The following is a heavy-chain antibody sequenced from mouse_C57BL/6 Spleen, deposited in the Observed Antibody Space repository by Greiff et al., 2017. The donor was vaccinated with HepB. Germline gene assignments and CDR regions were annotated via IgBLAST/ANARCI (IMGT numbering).Heavy chain of an antibody. V-gene: IGHV1-76*01. Sequence: QVQLQQSGAELVRPGASVKLSCKASGYTFTDYYINWVKQRPGQGLEWIARIYPGSGNTYYNEKFKGKATLTAEKSSSTAYMQLSSLTSEDSAVYFCARSYGSSLGYWGQGTLVTVSA. D-gene: IGHD1-1*01. J-gene: IGHJ3*01. CDR3: ARSYGSSLGY. CDR2: IYPGSGNT. CDR1: GYTFTDYY.